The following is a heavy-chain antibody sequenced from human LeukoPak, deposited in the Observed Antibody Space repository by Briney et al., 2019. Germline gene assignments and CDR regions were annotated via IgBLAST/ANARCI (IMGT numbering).Heavy chain of an antibody. CDR1: GFTFSSYW. CDR3: ARDPGIAAAGTLGYFDY. J-gene: IGHJ4*02. Sequence: GGSLRLSCAASGFTFSSYWMSWVRPAPGKGPEWVASIKQDGSKAYYVDSVKGRFSFSRDNAKNSLNLQMNSLRAEDTAVYYCARDPGIAAAGTLGYFDYWGQGTLVTVSP. D-gene: IGHD6-13*01. V-gene: IGHV3-7*01. CDR2: IKQDGSKA.